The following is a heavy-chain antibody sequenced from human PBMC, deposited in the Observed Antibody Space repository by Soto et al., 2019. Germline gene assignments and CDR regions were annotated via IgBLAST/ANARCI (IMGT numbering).Heavy chain of an antibody. Sequence: QVQLVESGGGVVKPGRSLRLSCEASGFTFSESGMHWVRQAPGKGLEWVTLISYDGSQKYYIDSVKGRFTISRDNSKNTLYLQMNSLRVEDTAVYYCASSRYGIGAGMDVWGQGTTVTVSS. CDR3: ASSRYGIGAGMDV. V-gene: IGHV3-30*03. D-gene: IGHD3-16*01. CDR2: ISYDGSQK. CDR1: GFTFSESG. J-gene: IGHJ6*02.